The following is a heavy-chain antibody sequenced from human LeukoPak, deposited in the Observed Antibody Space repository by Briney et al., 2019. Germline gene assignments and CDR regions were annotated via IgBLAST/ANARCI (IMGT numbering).Heavy chain of an antibody. J-gene: IGHJ4*02. Sequence: GGSLRLSCVASGFTFSSNGMHWVRQAPGKGLEWVAVIWYDGSNKYYADSVKGRFTISRDNSKNTLYLQMNSLRAEDTAVYYCARAEKIAVAGMGYYFDYWGQGTLVTVSS. CDR3: ARAEKIAVAGMGYYFDY. V-gene: IGHV3-33*01. D-gene: IGHD6-19*01. CDR2: IWYDGSNK. CDR1: GFTFSSNG.